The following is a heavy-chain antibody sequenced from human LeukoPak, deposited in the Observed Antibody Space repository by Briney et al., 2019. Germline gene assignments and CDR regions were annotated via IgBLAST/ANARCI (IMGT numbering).Heavy chain of an antibody. CDR1: GYTFSKYA. CDR2: INTKTGDP. V-gene: IGHV7-4-1*02. D-gene: IGHD2-2*01. Sequence: ASVKVSCKGSGYTFSKYAMNWVRQAPGQGLEWMGWINTKTGDPTYGQGFTGRFVFSLETSVSTAYLQINSLKAEDTAVYYCARGGGGAVVPALWGQGTLITVSS. CDR3: ARGGGGAVVPAL. J-gene: IGHJ4*02.